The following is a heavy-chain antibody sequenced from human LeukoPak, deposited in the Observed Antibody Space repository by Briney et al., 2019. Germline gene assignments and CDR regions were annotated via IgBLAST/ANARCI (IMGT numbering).Heavy chain of an antibody. Sequence: PSETLSLPCTVSGGSISSYYWRWIRQPPGKGLECIAFFFESGCTNYRSSFKSRVTISVDTYRNQLSLKLASVTAADTAVYYCARVLQNYYHLDVWGHGTTVTVSS. CDR1: GGSISSYY. CDR3: ARVLQNYYHLDV. CDR2: FFESGCT. V-gene: IGHV4-59*01. J-gene: IGHJ6*03.